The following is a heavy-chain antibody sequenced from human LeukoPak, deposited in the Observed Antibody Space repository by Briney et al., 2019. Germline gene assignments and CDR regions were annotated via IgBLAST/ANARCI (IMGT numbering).Heavy chain of an antibody. CDR3: TTDTRRVVVPK. Sequence: GGSLRLSCAASGFSFNDAWMSWVRQAPGKGLEWVGRIKRKTDGGTTDYAAPVKGRFTISRDDSKTSLYMQMNNLKTEDTAVYYCTTDTRRVVVPKWGQGTLVTVSS. D-gene: IGHD2-15*01. J-gene: IGHJ4*02. V-gene: IGHV3-15*01. CDR1: GFSFNDAW. CDR2: IKRKTDGGTT.